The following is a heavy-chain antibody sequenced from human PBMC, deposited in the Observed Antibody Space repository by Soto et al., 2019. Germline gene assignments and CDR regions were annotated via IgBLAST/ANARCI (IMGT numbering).Heavy chain of an antibody. D-gene: IGHD2-2*01. CDR1: GGTFRTAA. Sequence: QVQLEQSGAEVKKPGSSVKVSCKASGGTFRTAAISWVRQAPGQGREWMGGIMPVFRTPDYAQKFQGRVTXTXDXXTNTAYMELSGLRSDDTAVYYCARDNARPQLGGNYYYILDVWGQGTTITVSS. CDR2: IMPVFRTP. CDR3: ARDNARPQLGGNYYYILDV. V-gene: IGHV1-69*05. J-gene: IGHJ6*02.